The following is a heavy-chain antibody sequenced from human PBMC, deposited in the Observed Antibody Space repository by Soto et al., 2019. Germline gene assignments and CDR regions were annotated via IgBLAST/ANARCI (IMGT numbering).Heavy chain of an antibody. J-gene: IGHJ5*02. CDR2: IKEDGSEK. V-gene: IGHV3-7*03. CDR3: AGYRSLDP. Sequence: GGSLRLSCADSGFILRNYWMSWVRQAPGMGLQWVASIKEDGSEKYYVDPVKGRFTISRENAKNSLYLQMNSLRAEDTAVYYCAGYRSLDPWGQGILVTVSS. D-gene: IGHD3-16*02. CDR1: GFILRNYW.